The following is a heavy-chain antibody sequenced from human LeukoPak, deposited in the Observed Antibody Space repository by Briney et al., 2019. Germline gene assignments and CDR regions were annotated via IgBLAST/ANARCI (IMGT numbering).Heavy chain of an antibody. CDR2: INHSGTT. J-gene: IGHJ4*02. V-gene: IGHV4-34*01. D-gene: IGHD5-18*01. CDR3: ARVVAAMVLYYFDY. CDR1: GGSFSGYY. Sequence: PSATLSLTCSVSGGSFSGYYWTWIRRPPGKGLEWIGEINHSGTTTYNPSLKSRVTISSDPSKNQVSLKLTSVSAADTAVYYCARVVAAMVLYYFDYWGQGTLVTVSS.